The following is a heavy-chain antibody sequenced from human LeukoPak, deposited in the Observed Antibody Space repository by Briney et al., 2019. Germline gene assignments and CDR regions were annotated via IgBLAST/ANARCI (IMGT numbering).Heavy chain of an antibody. CDR2: IKQDGSEK. Sequence: PGGSLRLSCAAFRFIVSTYWMSWVRQAPGKGLQWVANIKQDGSEKHYVGSVKGRFTISRDNAKNTLYLQMNSLRAEDTAVYYCARDDASYWGQGTLVTVSS. V-gene: IGHV3-7*01. CDR3: ARDDASY. J-gene: IGHJ4*02. CDR1: RFIVSTYW.